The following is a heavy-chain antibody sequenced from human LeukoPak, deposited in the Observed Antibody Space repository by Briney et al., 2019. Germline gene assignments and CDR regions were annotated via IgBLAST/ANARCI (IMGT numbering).Heavy chain of an antibody. CDR1: GGSISSGDYY. J-gene: IGHJ4*02. V-gene: IGHV4-30-4*08. D-gene: IGHD2-2*02. Sequence: SETLSLTCTVSGGSISSGDYYWSWIRQPPGKGLEWIGYIYYSGSTYYNPSLRSRVTISVDTSKNQFSLKLSSVTAADTAVYYWARESAVVPDAIPTFGFDYWGQGTLVTVSS. CDR2: IYYSGST. CDR3: ARESAVVPDAIPTFGFDY.